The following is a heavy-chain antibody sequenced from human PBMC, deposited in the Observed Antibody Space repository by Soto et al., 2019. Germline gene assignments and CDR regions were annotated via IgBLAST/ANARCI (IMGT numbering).Heavy chain of an antibody. V-gene: IGHV1-2*04. J-gene: IGHJ6*02. CDR3: ARGYDILTGLSWEANYGMDV. Sequence: GASVKVSCKASGYTFTGYYMHWVRQAPGQGLEWMGWINPNSGGTNYAQKFQGWVTMTRDTSISTAYMELSRLRSDDTAVYYCARGYDILTGLSWEANYGMDVWGQGTTVTVSS. CDR2: INPNSGGT. D-gene: IGHD3-9*01. CDR1: GYTFTGYY.